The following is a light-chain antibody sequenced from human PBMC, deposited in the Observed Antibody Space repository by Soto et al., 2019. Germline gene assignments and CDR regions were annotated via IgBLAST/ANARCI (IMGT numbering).Light chain of an antibody. CDR1: SSDVGSYNL. CDR2: EGG. Sequence: QSALTQPASVSGSPGQSITLSCTGTSSDVGSYNLVSWYQQHPGKAPKLMISEGGKRPSGVSNRFSGSKSGNTASLTISGLQAEDEADYYCCSFAGGSTYVFGTVTKLTVL. J-gene: IGLJ1*01. V-gene: IGLV2-23*01. CDR3: CSFAGGSTYV.